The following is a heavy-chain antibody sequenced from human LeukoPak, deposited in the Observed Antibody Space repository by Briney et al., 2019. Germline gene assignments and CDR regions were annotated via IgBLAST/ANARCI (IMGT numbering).Heavy chain of an antibody. Sequence: ETLSLTCTVSGGLISISTYYWGWIRQPPGKGLEWVSIIYSGGSTFYADSVKGRFTISRDNSKNTLYLQMNSLRAEDTAVYYCARGGSYLSAFDIWGQGTMVTVSS. V-gene: IGHV3-53*03. CDR1: GGLISISTYY. J-gene: IGHJ3*02. CDR3: ARGGSYLSAFDI. CDR2: IYSGGST. D-gene: IGHD1-26*01.